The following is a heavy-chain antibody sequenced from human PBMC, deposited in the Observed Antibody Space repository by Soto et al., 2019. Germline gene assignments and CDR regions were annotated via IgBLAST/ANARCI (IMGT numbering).Heavy chain of an antibody. D-gene: IGHD5-12*01. CDR2: IYYSGST. V-gene: IGHV4-59*01. Sequence: SETLSLTCTVSGGSISSYYWSWIRQPPGKGLEWIGYIYYSGSTNYNPSLKSRVTISVDTSKNQFSPKLSSVTAADTAVYYCAREGSGYDPIGAFDYWGQGTLVTVSS. J-gene: IGHJ4*02. CDR3: AREGSGYDPIGAFDY. CDR1: GGSISSYY.